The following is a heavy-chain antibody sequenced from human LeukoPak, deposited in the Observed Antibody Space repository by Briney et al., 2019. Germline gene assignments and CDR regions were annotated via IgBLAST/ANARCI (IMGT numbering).Heavy chain of an antibody. Sequence: GGSLRLSCAASGFTFSSYSMNWVRQAPGKGLEWVSYISSSSSTIYYADSVKGRFTISRDNAKNSLYLQMNSLRAEDTAVYYCARGFGDIVLMVYAMEAFDIWGQGTMVTVSS. V-gene: IGHV3-48*01. CDR3: ARGFGDIVLMVYAMEAFDI. CDR2: ISSSSSTI. J-gene: IGHJ3*02. CDR1: GFTFSSYS. D-gene: IGHD2-8*01.